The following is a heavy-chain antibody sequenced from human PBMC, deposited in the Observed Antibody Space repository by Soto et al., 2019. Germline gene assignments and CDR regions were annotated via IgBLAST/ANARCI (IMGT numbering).Heavy chain of an antibody. CDR3: ARDLARCSGGSCYPYYFDY. CDR1: GGSISSGGYY. CDR2: IYYSGST. V-gene: IGHV4-31*03. D-gene: IGHD2-15*01. J-gene: IGHJ4*02. Sequence: SETLSLTCTVSGGSISSGGYYWSWIRQHPGKGLEWIGYIYYSGSTYYNPSLKSRVTISVDTSKNQFSLKLSSVTTADTAVYYCARDLARCSGGSCYPYYFDYWGQGTLVTVSS.